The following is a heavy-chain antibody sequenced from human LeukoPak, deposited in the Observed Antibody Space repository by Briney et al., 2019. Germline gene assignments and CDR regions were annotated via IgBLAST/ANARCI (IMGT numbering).Heavy chain of an antibody. V-gene: IGHV1-18*01. D-gene: IGHD5-12*01. CDR3: ARSGRGTYYYFDL. CDR1: TYTFTRYG. J-gene: IGHJ4*02. CDR2: ISGYNGNT. Sequence: ASVTVSCKASTYTFTRYGISWVRQAPGQGLEWMGWISGYNGNTNYAQKFLGRVSMTADTVTSTAYMELRSLTSDGTAMYYCARSGRGTYYYFDLWGQGTLVTVSS.